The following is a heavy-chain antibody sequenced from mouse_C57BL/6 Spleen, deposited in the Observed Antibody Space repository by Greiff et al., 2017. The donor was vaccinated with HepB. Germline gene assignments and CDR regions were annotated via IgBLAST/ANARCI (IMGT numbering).Heavy chain of an antibody. J-gene: IGHJ2*01. V-gene: IGHV14-4*01. D-gene: IGHD2-1*01. CDR1: GFNIKDDY. CDR3: TTDYGNSYFDY. CDR2: IDPENGDT. Sequence: EVQLQQSGAELVRPGASVKLSCTASGFNIKDDYMHWVKQRPEQGLEWIGWIDPENGDTEYASKFQGKATITADTSSNTAYLQLSSLTSEDTAVYYWTTDYGNSYFDYWGQGTTLTVSS.